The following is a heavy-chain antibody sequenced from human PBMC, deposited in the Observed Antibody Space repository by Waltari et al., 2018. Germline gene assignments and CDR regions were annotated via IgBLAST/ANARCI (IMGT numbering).Heavy chain of an antibody. V-gene: IGHV4-39*07. J-gene: IGHJ4*02. CDR3: ARDSPSIAARPGNPIDY. D-gene: IGHD6-6*01. CDR1: GGSISSSSYY. CDR2: IYYSGST. Sequence: QLQLQESGPGLVKPSETLSLTCTVSGGSISSSSYYWGWIRQPPGKGLEWIGSIYYSGSTYYNPSLKSRVTISVDTSKNQFSLKLSSVTAADTAVYYCARDSPSIAARPGNPIDYWGQGTLVTVSS.